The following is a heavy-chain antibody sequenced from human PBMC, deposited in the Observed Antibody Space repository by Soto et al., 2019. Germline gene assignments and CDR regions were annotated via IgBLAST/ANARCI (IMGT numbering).Heavy chain of an antibody. D-gene: IGHD1-26*01. CDR1: GGSISSGGYY. J-gene: IGHJ4*02. CDR2: IYSSGRT. V-gene: IGHV4-31*03. Sequence: QVQLQESGPGLVKPSQALSLTRTVSGGSISSGGYYWSWIRQHPGKGLEWIGYIYSSGRTYYNPSLKSRVTISVDTSKNHFSLKLSSVTAADTAVYYCAKTGPGSYLSLDYWGQGTLVTVSS. CDR3: AKTGPGSYLSLDY.